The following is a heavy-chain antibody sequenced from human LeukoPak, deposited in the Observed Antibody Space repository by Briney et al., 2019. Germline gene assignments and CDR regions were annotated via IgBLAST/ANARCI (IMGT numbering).Heavy chain of an antibody. CDR3: ARRDGIRLDV. V-gene: IGHV4-39*01. CDR2: IYYSGST. Sequence: SETLSLTCTVPGGSISSSSYYWGWIRQPPGKGLEWIGSIYYSGSTYYNPSLKSRVTISVDTSKNQFSLKLSSVTAADTAVYYCARRDGIRLDVWGQGTLVTVSS. CDR1: GGSISSSSYY. D-gene: IGHD5-18*01. J-gene: IGHJ4*02.